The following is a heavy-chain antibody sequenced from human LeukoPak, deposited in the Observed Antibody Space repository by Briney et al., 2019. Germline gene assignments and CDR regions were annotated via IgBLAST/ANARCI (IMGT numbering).Heavy chain of an antibody. D-gene: IGHD2-15*01. CDR1: GFTVSSNY. CDR3: ARVEGYCSGGSCYFGYFDY. J-gene: IGHJ4*02. V-gene: IGHV3-66*01. Sequence: GGSLRLSCAASGFTVSSNYMSWVRQAPGKGLEWVSVIYSGGSTYYADSVKGRFTISRDDSKNTLYLQMNSLRAEDTAVYYCARVEGYCSGGSCYFGYFDYWGQETLVTVSS. CDR2: IYSGGST.